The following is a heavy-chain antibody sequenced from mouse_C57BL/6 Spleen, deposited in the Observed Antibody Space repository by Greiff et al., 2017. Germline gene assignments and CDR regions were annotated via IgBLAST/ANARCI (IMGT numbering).Heavy chain of an antibody. CDR1: GYTFPDYN. V-gene: IGHV1-22*01. CDR3: ARPYYDYDYYAMDY. CDR2: INPNNGGT. Sequence: EVQLQQSGPELVKPGASVKMSCKASGYTFPDYNMHWVKQSHGKSLEWIGYINPNNGGTSYNQKFKGKATLTVNKSSSTAYMELRSLTSEDSAVYYCARPYYDYDYYAMDYWGQGTSVTVSS. D-gene: IGHD2-4*01. J-gene: IGHJ4*01.